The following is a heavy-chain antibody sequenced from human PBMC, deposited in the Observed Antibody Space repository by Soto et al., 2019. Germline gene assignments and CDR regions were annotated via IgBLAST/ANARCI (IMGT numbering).Heavy chain of an antibody. CDR2: IRGDGGQT. Sequence: HLGGSLRLSCTASGLTFTSYGMGWVRQAPGKGLQWVSTIRGDGGQTHYTDSVKGRFSISRDNSKNTAYLQMDSLRAEDTAMYFCARYVVRDSQDFFAYCGPGTQVTVSS. CDR1: GLTFTSYG. D-gene: IGHD2-15*01. V-gene: IGHV3-23*01. CDR3: ARYVVRDSQDFFAY. J-gene: IGHJ4*02.